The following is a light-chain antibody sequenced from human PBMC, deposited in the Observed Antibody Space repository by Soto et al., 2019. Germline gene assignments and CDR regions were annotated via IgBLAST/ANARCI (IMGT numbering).Light chain of an antibody. J-gene: IGKJ1*01. Sequence: DIQMTQSPSTLCGSVGDRVTITCRASQTISSWLAWYQQKPGKAPKLLIYKASTLKSGVPSRFSGSGSGTEFTLTISSLQPDDFATYYCQHYKMYSPWTFGQGTMVDIK. CDR1: QTISSW. V-gene: IGKV1-5*03. CDR2: KAS. CDR3: QHYKMYSPWT.